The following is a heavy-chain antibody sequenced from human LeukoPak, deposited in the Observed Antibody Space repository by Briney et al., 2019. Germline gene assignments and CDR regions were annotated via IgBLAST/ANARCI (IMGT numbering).Heavy chain of an antibody. CDR3: AKDGLNYFDY. CDR2: ISSDGTNK. V-gene: IGHV3-30*18. CDR1: KFTFSSYA. Sequence: GGSLRLSCAASKFTFSSYAMHWVRQTPGNGLEWVALISSDGTNKYYADSVKGRFTISRDNSKNTLYLQMNRLSAEDTAVYYCAKDGLNYFDYWGQGTLVTVS. J-gene: IGHJ4*02.